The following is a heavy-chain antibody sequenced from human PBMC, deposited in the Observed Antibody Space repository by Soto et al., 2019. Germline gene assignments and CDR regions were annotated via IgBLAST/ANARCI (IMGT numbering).Heavy chain of an antibody. J-gene: IGHJ6*02. V-gene: IGHV3-30*18. CDR2: ISNDGSKK. CDR3: AKSSRSYYYYYGMDV. CDR1: GLTLITYG. Sequence: QVQLVESGGGVVQPGKSLRLSCAASGLTLITYGRHWVRQAPGKGLEWVAVISNDGSKKHYADSVKGLFTISRDDSENTVYLQMNSLRPDDTAVYYCAKSSRSYYYYYGMDVWGQGTTVTVSS. D-gene: IGHD6-6*01.